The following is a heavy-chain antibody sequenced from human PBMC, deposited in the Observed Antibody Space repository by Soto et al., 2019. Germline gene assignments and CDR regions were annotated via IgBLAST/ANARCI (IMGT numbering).Heavy chain of an antibody. V-gene: IGHV3-21*01. CDR2: ISSSSSYI. D-gene: IGHD1-20*01. J-gene: IGHJ5*02. CDR3: ARDWLTGTPNWFDP. Sequence: GGSLRLSCAASGFTFSSYSMNWVRQAPGKGLEWVSSISSSSSYIYYADSVKGRFTISRDSAKNSLYLQMNSLRAEDTAVYYCARDWLTGTPNWFDPWGQGALVPVSS. CDR1: GFTFSSYS.